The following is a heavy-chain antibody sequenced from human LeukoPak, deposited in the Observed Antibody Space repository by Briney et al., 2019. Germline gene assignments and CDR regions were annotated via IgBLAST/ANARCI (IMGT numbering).Heavy chain of an antibody. CDR3: AKRGVVIRVFLVGFHKEAYYFDS. V-gene: IGHV3-23*01. CDR2: LSGSGGGT. CDR1: GITLSNYG. J-gene: IGHJ4*02. D-gene: IGHD3-10*01. Sequence: GGSLRLSCAVSGITLSNYGMSWVRQAPGKGLEWVAGLSGSGGGTNYADSVQGRFTISRDNPKNTLYLQMNSLRAEDTAVYFRAKRGVVIRVFLVGFHKEAYYFDSWGQGALVTVSS.